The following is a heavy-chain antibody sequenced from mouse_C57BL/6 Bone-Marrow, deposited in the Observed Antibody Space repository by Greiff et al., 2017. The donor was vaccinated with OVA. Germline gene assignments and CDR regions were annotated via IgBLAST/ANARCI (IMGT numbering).Heavy chain of an antibody. D-gene: IGHD3-2*02. V-gene: IGHV1-52*01. J-gene: IGHJ4*01. CDR2: IDPSDSET. CDR1: GYTFTSYW. Sequence: VQLQQPGAELVRPGSSVKLSCKASGYTFTSYWMHWVKQRPIQGLEWIGNIDPSDSETHYNQKFKDKATLTVDKSSSTAYMQLSSLTSEDSAVYYCARRNSSGPYYYAMDYWGQGTSVTVSS. CDR3: ARRNSSGPYYYAMDY.